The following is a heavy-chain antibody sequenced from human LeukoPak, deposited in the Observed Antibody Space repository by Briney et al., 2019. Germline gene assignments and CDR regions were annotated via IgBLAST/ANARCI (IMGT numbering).Heavy chain of an antibody. CDR1: GGSISSYY. CDR2: IYYSGST. V-gene: IGHV4-59*01. Sequence: SETLSLTCTVSGGSISSYYWSWIRPPPGKGLEWIGYIYYSGSTNYNPSLKSRVTISVDTSKNQFSLKLSSVTAADTAVYYCARGTRAYYYDSSGYYDVWGQGTLVTVSS. CDR3: ARGTRAYYYDSSGYYDV. J-gene: IGHJ4*02. D-gene: IGHD3-22*01.